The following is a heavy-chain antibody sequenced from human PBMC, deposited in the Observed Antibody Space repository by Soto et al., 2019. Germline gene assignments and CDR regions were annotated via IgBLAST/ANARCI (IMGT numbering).Heavy chain of an antibody. Sequence: QVQLQQSGPGLVKPSQTLSLTCVISGDSVSGNRAAWNWIRQSPSRGLEWLGRTYYRSKWYIEYAPSVTGRMTINPDTSKNQFSLQLNSVTPEDTAVCYCATGMLIRGHHYYMDVWGQGTSVTVSS. J-gene: IGHJ6*03. V-gene: IGHV6-1*01. D-gene: IGHD3-10*01. CDR2: TYYRSKWYI. CDR3: ATGMLIRGHHYYMDV. CDR1: GDSVSGNRAA.